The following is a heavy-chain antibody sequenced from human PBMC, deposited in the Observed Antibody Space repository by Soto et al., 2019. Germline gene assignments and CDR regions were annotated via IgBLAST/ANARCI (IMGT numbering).Heavy chain of an antibody. J-gene: IGHJ5*02. D-gene: IGHD7-27*01. CDR2: ISYDGSNK. Sequence: PGGSLRLSCAASGFTFSSYGMHWVRQAPGKGLEWVAVISYDGSNKYYADSVKGRFTISRDNSKNTLYLQMNSLRAEDTAVYYCAKGPHKSWGSRWFDPWGQGTLGTVSS. CDR1: GFTFSSYG. V-gene: IGHV3-30*18. CDR3: AKGPHKSWGSRWFDP.